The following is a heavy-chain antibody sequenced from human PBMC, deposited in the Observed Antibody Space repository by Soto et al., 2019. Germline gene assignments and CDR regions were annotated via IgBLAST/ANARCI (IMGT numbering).Heavy chain of an antibody. D-gene: IGHD5-18*01. CDR3: ARSAAMDDAFDN. CDR2: IIPIFGTA. Sequence: ASVKVSCKASGGTFSSYAISWVRQAPGQGLEWMGGIIPIFGTANYAQKFQGRVTITADESTSTAYMELSSLRSEDTAVYYCARSAAMDDAFDNWGQGTMVTVSS. V-gene: IGHV1-69*13. CDR1: GGTFSSYA. J-gene: IGHJ3*02.